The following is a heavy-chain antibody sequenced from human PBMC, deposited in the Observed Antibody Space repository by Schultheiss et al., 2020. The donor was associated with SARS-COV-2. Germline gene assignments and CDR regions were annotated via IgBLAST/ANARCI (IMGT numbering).Heavy chain of an antibody. CDR3: ARDLKAVAVFGFDY. CDR2: IWYDGSNK. V-gene: IGHV3-33*01. J-gene: IGHJ4*02. CDR1: GFTFRNYG. Sequence: GGSLRLSCEASGFTFRNYGMHWVRQAPGKGLEWVAGIWYDGSNKYYTDSVKGRFTISRDNSKNTLYLQINSLRAEDTAVYYCARDLKAVAVFGFDYWGQGTLVTVSS. D-gene: IGHD6-19*01.